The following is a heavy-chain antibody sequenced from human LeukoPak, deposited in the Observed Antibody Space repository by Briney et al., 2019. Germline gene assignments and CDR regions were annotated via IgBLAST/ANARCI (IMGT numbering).Heavy chain of an antibody. D-gene: IGHD3-10*01. CDR2: IRYDGSNK. V-gene: IGHV3-30*02. J-gene: IGHJ4*02. CDR1: GFTFSSYG. Sequence: GGSLRLSCAASGFTFSSYGMHWVRQAPGKGLEWVAFIRYDGSNKYYADSVKGRFTISRDNSKNTLYLQMNSLRAEDTAVYYCAKDLDTVWFGDGSGPFDYWGQGTLVTVSS. CDR3: AKDLDTVWFGDGSGPFDY.